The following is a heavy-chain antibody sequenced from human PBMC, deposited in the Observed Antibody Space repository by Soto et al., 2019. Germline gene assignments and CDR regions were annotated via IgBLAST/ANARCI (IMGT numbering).Heavy chain of an antibody. Sequence: QVQLQESGPGLVTPSQTLSLSCTVSGDSMSRGDYYWSWLRLPPGKGLEGIGFVYHTGSTYYSPSLKGRVDISVDTSKNQFSLKLISVTAADTAVYYCARDPLYDYVVLSHVFDMWGQGTMVTVSS. D-gene: IGHD3-10*02. CDR3: ARDPLYDYVVLSHVFDM. J-gene: IGHJ3*02. V-gene: IGHV4-30-4*01. CDR1: GDSMSRGDYY. CDR2: VYHTGST.